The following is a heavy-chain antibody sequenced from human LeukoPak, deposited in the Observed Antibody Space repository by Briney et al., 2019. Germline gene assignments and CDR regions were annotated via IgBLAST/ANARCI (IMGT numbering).Heavy chain of an antibody. D-gene: IGHD1-1*01. J-gene: IGHJ4*02. CDR1: GLTLRNYG. CDR3: ANLRGNNWYIEY. V-gene: IGHV3-30*18. CDR2: VSYDGKNT. Sequence: GRSLRLSCAASGLTLRNYGTHWARHPPAKGLERVAVVSYDGKNTYYVDSVKGRFTVSRDNSKNTLYLQMNRLRVEDTAVYYCANLRGNNWYIEYWGQGTLVTVSS.